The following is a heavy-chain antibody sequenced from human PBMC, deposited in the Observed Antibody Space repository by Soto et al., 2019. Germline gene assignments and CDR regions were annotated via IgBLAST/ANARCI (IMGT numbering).Heavy chain of an antibody. CDR1: GFTFSSYS. CDR3: ARDLSLFCGSTSCYYFDY. V-gene: IGHV3-48*01. D-gene: IGHD2-2*01. CDR2: ISSSSSSI. J-gene: IGHJ4*02. Sequence: GGSLRLSCAASGFTFSSYSMNWVRQAPGKGPEWISYISSSSSSIHYADSVKGRFTISRDNARNSLYLQMNSLRAEDTAVYYCARDLSLFCGSTSCYYFDYWGRGTLVTVSS.